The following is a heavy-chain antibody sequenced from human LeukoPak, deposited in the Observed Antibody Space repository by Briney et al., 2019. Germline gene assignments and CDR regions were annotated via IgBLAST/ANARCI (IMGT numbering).Heavy chain of an antibody. Sequence: GGSLRLSCAASGFTFSSYSMNWVRQAPGKGLEWVSSISSSSSYIYYADSVKGRFTISRDNAKNSLYLQMNSLRAEDTAVYYCARDFGGYDSRTFDYWGQGTLVTVSS. D-gene: IGHD5-12*01. V-gene: IGHV3-21*01. CDR2: ISSSSSYI. CDR1: GFTFSSYS. CDR3: ARDFGGYDSRTFDY. J-gene: IGHJ4*02.